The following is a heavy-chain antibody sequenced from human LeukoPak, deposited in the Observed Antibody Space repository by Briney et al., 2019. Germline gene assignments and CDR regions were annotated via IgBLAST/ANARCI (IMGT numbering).Heavy chain of an antibody. CDR2: INGSGDAT. CDR1: GFIFSHYT. D-gene: IGHD3-10*02. CDR3: VKSDCCFYGCKLLSY. Sequence: GGSLRLSCAASGFIFSHYTMTWVRQAPGKGLEWVSSINGSGDATKYGDSVMGRFTISRDNSKNTVSLQMNYLRAEDTAVYYCVKSDCCFYGCKLLSYWGQGTLVIASS. J-gene: IGHJ4*02. V-gene: IGHV3-23*01.